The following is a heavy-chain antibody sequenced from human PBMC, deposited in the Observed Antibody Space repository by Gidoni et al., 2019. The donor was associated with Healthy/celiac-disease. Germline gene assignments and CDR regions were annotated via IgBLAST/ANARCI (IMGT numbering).Heavy chain of an antibody. Sequence: SWIRQPPGKGLEWIGYSYYSGSTNYNPSLKSRVTISVDTSKNQFSLKLSSVTAADTAVYYCARDRVAGNDYYSYGRDVWGPGTTVTVSS. J-gene: IGHJ6*02. CDR3: ARDRVAGNDYYSYGRDV. V-gene: IGHV4-59*01. CDR2: SYYSGST. D-gene: IGHD6-19*01.